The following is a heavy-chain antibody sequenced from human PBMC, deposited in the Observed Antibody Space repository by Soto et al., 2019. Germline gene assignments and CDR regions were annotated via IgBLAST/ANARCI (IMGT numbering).Heavy chain of an antibody. D-gene: IGHD5-12*01. J-gene: IGHJ4*02. CDR2: ISAYNGDT. CDR1: GYTFTSYG. CDR3: ARALVDIVVAQTPGVDY. Sequence: ASVKVSCKASGYTFTSYGISWVRQAPGQGLEWMGWISAYNGDTNYAQKLQGRVTMTTDTSTSTAYMELRSLRSDDTAVYYCARALVDIVVAQTPGVDYWGQGTLVTVSS. V-gene: IGHV1-18*04.